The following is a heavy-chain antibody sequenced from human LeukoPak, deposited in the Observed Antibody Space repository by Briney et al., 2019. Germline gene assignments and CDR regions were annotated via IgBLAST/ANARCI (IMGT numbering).Heavy chain of an antibody. J-gene: IGHJ4*02. CDR2: IYYSGST. V-gene: IGHV4-39*01. D-gene: IGHD3-10*01. CDR3: ARQKELLWFGAPKKRYYFDY. CDR1: GGSISSSSYY. Sequence: SETLSLTCTVSGGSISSSSYYWGWIRQPPGKGLEWIGSIYYSGSTYYNPSLKSRVTISVDTSKNQFSLKLSSVTAADTAVYYCARQKELLWFGAPKKRYYFDYWGQGTLVTVSS.